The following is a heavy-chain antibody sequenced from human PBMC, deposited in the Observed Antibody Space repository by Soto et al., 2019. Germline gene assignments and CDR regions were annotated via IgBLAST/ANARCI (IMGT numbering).Heavy chain of an antibody. CDR2: INPNSDDT. CDR1: GGTFSSYA. D-gene: IGHD2-2*01. Sequence: ASVKVSFKASGGTFSSYAISWVRQAPGQGLEWMGWINPNSDDTNYAQKFQGRVTMTRXXXXXXAXMXLXRXSSDXTAVYYCARDPSRRNWFDPWGQGTLVTVSS. V-gene: IGHV1-2*02. J-gene: IGHJ5*02. CDR3: ARDPSRRNWFDP.